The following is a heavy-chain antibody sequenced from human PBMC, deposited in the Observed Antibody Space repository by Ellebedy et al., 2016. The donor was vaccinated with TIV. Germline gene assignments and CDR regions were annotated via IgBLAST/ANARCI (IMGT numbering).Heavy chain of an antibody. CDR3: ARDGSYGDYLSPTHAFEI. CDR1: GFSFRSYW. J-gene: IGHJ3*02. V-gene: IGHV3-7*01. Sequence: GESLKISCAATGFSFRSYWMSWVRQAPGKGLEWVANIKQDGSEKYYVDSVKGRFTISRDNAKNSMYLQMDSLTAEDTAVYYCARDGSYGDYLSPTHAFEIWGQGTMVTVSS. CDR2: IKQDGSEK. D-gene: IGHD4-17*01.